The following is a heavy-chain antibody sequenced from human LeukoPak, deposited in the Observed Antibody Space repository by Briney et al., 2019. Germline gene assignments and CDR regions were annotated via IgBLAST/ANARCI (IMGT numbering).Heavy chain of an antibody. CDR1: GWSFSGYY. Sequence: SETLSLTCAVYGWSFSGYYWTWIRQPPGKGLEWSWEISHSGSTNYNPSLKSGVTISVDTSKHQFSLQLSSVTAADPAVYYCERRRAIVGDTWFRPPPQDFDYWGQGTLVTVPS. V-gene: IGHV4-34*01. CDR2: ISHSGST. D-gene: IGHD1-26*01. CDR3: ERRRAIVGDTWFRPPPQDFDY. J-gene: IGHJ4*02.